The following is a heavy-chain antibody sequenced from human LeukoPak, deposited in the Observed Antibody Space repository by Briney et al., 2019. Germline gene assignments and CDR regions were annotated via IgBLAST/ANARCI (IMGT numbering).Heavy chain of an antibody. D-gene: IGHD6-19*01. CDR1: GYTFTSYG. V-gene: IGHV1-18*04. CDR3: ARDRAVAGYYYYYYGMDV. CDR2: ISGYNGNT. Sequence: GASVTVSCKASGYTFTSYGISWVRQAPGQGLEWMVWISGYNGNTNYAQKLQGRITMTTDTSTSTAYMELRSLRSDDTAVYYCARDRAVAGYYYYYYGMDVWGKGITVTVSS. J-gene: IGHJ6*04.